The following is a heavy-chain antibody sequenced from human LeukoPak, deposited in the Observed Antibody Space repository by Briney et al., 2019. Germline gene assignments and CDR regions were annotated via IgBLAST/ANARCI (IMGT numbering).Heavy chain of an antibody. CDR2: MNPNSGNT. Sequence: ASVKVSCKASGYTFTSYDINWVRQATGQGLEWMGWMNPNSGNTGYAQKLQGRVTMTTDTSTSTAYMELRSLRSDDTAVYYCARYDYVSRYFDLWGRGTLVTVSS. D-gene: IGHD5-12*01. CDR3: ARYDYVSRYFDL. CDR1: GYTFTSYD. J-gene: IGHJ2*01. V-gene: IGHV1-8*01.